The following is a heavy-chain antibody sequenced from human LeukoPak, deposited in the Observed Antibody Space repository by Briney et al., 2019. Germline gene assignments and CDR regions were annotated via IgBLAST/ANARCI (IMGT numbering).Heavy chain of an antibody. CDR2: IKQDGSEK. V-gene: IGHV3-7*01. J-gene: IGHJ4*02. CDR3: ARDYGRGYSYGNFDY. D-gene: IGHD5-18*01. Sequence: GGSLRLSCAASGFTFSSYWMSWVRQAPGKGLEWVANIKQDGSEKYYVDSVKGRFTISRDNAKNSLYLQMNSLRAEDTAVYYCARDYGRGYSYGNFDYWGQGTLVTVSS. CDR1: GFTFSSYW.